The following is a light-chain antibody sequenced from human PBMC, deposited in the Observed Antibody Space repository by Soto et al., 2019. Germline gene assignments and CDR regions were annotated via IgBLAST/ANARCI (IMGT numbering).Light chain of an antibody. CDR1: QSISRS. Sequence: EIVLTQSPAILSVSPGERATLSCRASQSISRSLAWYQQTPGQAPRLLISDASTRATGIPARFSGSGSGTEFTLTISSLQSEDFALYYCHQYNSWPPGTFGQGTKGDIK. CDR2: DAS. CDR3: HQYNSWPPGT. J-gene: IGKJ2*01. V-gene: IGKV3-15*01.